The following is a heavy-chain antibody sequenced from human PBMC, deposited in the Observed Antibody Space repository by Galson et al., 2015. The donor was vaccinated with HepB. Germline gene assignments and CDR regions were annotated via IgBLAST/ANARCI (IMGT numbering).Heavy chain of an antibody. CDR3: ARDPPLGAPFDY. Sequence: SLRLSCAASGFSFNDYNMIWVRQAPGKGLEWVSSISSDSSYIYYADSVRGRFTISRDNAKKSLYLQMNSLRVEDTATYYRARDPPLGAPFDYWGQGTLVTVSS. CDR2: ISSDSSYI. D-gene: IGHD7-27*01. V-gene: IGHV3-21*01. CDR1: GFSFNDYN. J-gene: IGHJ4*02.